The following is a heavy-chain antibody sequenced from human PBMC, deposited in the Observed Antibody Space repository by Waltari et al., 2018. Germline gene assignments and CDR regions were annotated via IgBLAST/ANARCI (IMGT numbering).Heavy chain of an antibody. J-gene: IGHJ4*02. V-gene: IGHV3-23*01. CDR3: AKGRVPAAAIYYFDT. CDR1: GFTFSSYA. D-gene: IGHD2-2*01. Sequence: EVQLLESGGGLVQPGGSLRLSCAASGFTFSSYALIWVRQAPGKGPEWVLGISGMGSSGYVGDCVKGRFTISRDKSENTLYLQMNSLRVEDTAMYYCAKGRVPAAAIYYFDTGGQGTLVTVSS. CDR2: ISGMGSSG.